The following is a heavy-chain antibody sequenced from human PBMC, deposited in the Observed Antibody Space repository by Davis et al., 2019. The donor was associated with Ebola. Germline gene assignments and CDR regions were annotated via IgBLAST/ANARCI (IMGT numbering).Heavy chain of an antibody. D-gene: IGHD4-17*01. CDR1: GFSIHSYW. J-gene: IGHJ6*04. V-gene: IGHV3-7*01. CDR3: ARGRATTVRVDGGATYYYYYRMDV. Sequence: GESLKISCEASGFSIHSYWLNWVRQAPGKGLEWVATIKEDGSEKYYLDSVKGRFTISRDNAKNSLSLQMNSLRDEETAVYFCARGRATTVRVDGGATYYYYYRMDVWGKGTTVTVSS. CDR2: IKEDGSEK.